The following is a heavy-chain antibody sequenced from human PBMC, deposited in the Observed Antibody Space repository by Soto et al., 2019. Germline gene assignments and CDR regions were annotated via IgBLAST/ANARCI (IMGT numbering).Heavy chain of an antibody. CDR2: ISAYNGNT. CDR1: GYTFTSYG. D-gene: IGHD2-15*01. J-gene: IGHJ6*02. Sequence: ASVKVSCKASGYTFTSYGISWVRQAPGQGLEWMGWISAYNGNTNYAQKLQGRVTMTTDTSTSTAYMELRSLRSDDTAVYYCALGGGYCSGGSCYLPPNYYYYGMDVWGQGTTVTVSS. CDR3: ALGGGYCSGGSCYLPPNYYYYGMDV. V-gene: IGHV1-18*01.